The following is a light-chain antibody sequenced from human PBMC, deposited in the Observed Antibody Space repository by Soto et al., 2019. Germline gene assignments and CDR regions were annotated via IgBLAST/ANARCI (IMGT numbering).Light chain of an antibody. CDR3: SSYTTTTRL. J-gene: IGLJ3*02. V-gene: IGLV2-14*01. CDR1: SSDIGSKND. CDR2: EVS. Sequence: QSVLTQPASVSGSPGQSITISCTGTSSDIGSKNDVSWFQQRPGKAPTLIIYEVSNRPSGVSTHFSGSKSGNTASLTISGLLPEDEAEYYCSSYTTTTRLFGGGTKLTVL.